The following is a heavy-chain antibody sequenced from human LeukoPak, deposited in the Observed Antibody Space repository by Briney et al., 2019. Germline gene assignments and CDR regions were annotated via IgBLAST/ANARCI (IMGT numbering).Heavy chain of an antibody. D-gene: IGHD1-7*01. V-gene: IGHV3-23*01. CDR1: GFTFSNAW. Sequence: PGGSLRLSCAASGFTFSNAWMNWVRQAPGKGLEWVSAISGSGGSTYYADSVKGRFTISRDNSKNTLYLQMNSLRAEDTAVYYCAIAVELRDYWGQGTLVTVSS. CDR3: AIAVELRDY. CDR2: ISGSGGST. J-gene: IGHJ4*02.